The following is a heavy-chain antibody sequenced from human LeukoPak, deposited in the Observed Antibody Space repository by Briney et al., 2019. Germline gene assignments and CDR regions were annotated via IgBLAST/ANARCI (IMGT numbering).Heavy chain of an antibody. D-gene: IGHD5-18*01. CDR2: ISWNSGSI. CDR1: GFTFDDYA. CDR3: AKPPAGYSYGSWFDP. V-gene: IGHV3-9*01. Sequence: PGGSLRLSCAASGFTFDDYAMHWVRQAPGKGLEWVSGISWNSGSIGYADSVKGRFTISRDNAKNSLYLQMNSLRAEDAALYYCAKPPAGYSYGSWFDPWGQGTLVTVSS. J-gene: IGHJ5*02.